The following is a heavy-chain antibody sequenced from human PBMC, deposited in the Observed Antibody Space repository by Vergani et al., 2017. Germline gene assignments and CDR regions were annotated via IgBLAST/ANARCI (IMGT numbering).Heavy chain of an antibody. Sequence: EVQLLESGGDLVQPGGPLRLSCTASGFIFSTYAMSWVRQAPGKGLEWVSGISASGAPTYYADSVKGRVTISRNNSKNTLYLYMNSLKADDTAVYYCAKDPRLKEDYYYYYMDVWGKGTTVTVSS. J-gene: IGHJ6*03. CDR3: AKDPRLKEDYYYYYMDV. CDR1: GFIFSTYA. CDR2: ISASGAPT. V-gene: IGHV3-23*01.